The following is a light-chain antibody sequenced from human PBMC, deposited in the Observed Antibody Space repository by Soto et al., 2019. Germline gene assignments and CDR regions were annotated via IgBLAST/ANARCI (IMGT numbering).Light chain of an antibody. CDR2: GAS. J-gene: IGKJ2*01. V-gene: IGKV3-15*01. Sequence: EIVMTQSPGTVSVSPGESVTLSCRASQTIRNNLAWYQHQRGQGPRLLIYGASTRAAGVPARFTGSGSGTDFTLTITSLQSVDFTVYFCQQYNQWPPYTFGQGTKVQS. CDR1: QTIRNN. CDR3: QQYNQWPPYT.